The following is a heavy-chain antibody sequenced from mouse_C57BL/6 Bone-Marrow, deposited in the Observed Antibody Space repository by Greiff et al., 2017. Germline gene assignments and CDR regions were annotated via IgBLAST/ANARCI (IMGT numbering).Heavy chain of an antibody. J-gene: IGHJ3*01. CDR2: INPNNGYT. Sequence: VQLQQSGPELVKPGASVKISCKTSGYTFTEYTMHWVKQSHGKSLEWIGGINPNNGYTNYNQKFKGKATLTVDKSSSTDYMELRSLTSEDYAVYYCARGNYYGSTSWFAYWGQGTLVTVSA. D-gene: IGHD1-1*01. CDR1: GYTFTEYT. CDR3: ARGNYYGSTSWFAY. V-gene: IGHV1-18*01.